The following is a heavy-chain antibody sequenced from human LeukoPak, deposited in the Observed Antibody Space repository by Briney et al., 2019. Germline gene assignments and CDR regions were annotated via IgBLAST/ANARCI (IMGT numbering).Heavy chain of an antibody. CDR2: ISWNGISS. J-gene: IGHJ4*02. Sequence: PGGSLRLSCAASGFTFDDYTMHWVRQAPGKGLEWVSLISWNGISSYYADSVKGRFTISRDNSKNSLYLQMNSLTTEDTALYYCAKDGTSGTQGGCLDYWGQGTLVTVSS. CDR1: GFTFDDYT. V-gene: IGHV3-43*01. CDR3: AKDGTSGTQGGCLDY. D-gene: IGHD1-1*01.